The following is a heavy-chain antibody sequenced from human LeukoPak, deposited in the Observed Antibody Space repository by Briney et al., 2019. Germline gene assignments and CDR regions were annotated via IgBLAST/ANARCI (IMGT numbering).Heavy chain of an antibody. CDR1: GGFIINGKW. Sequence: SETLSLTCGVSGGFIINGKWWSWVRQPPGKGLEWIGEISHSGSPNYNPSLKGRLTISVDTAKNQFSLKLSSVTAADTAVYYCARGNGLFDYWGQGTLVTVSS. V-gene: IGHV4/OR15-8*01. J-gene: IGHJ4*02. CDR2: ISHSGSP. D-gene: IGHD2-8*01. CDR3: ARGNGLFDY.